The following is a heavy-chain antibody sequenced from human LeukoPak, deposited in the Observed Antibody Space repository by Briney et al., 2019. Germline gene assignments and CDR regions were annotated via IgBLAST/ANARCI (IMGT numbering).Heavy chain of an antibody. Sequence: GGSLRLSCAASGFTFSSYWMHWVRQAPGKGLVWVSRINSDGSNTSYADSVKGRFTISRDNPKNTLYLQMNSLGADDTAVYYCARSRTVTTTFGFSWGQGTPVTVSS. CDR3: ARSRTVTTTFGFS. V-gene: IGHV3-74*01. D-gene: IGHD4-17*01. CDR1: GFTFSSYW. J-gene: IGHJ4*02. CDR2: INSDGSNT.